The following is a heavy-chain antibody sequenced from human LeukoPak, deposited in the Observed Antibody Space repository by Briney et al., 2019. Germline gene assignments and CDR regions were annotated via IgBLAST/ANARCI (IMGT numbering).Heavy chain of an antibody. D-gene: IGHD3-10*01. V-gene: IGHV3-30-3*01. CDR3: AIYLRGDGSGSYYDAFDI. CDR1: GFTFSSYA. Sequence: GGSLRLSCAASGFTFSSYAMHWVRQAPGTGLEWVAVISYDGSNKYYADSVKGRFTISRDNSKNTLYLQMNSLRAEGTAVYYCAIYLRGDGSGSYYDAFDIWGQGTVVTVSS. J-gene: IGHJ3*02. CDR2: ISYDGSNK.